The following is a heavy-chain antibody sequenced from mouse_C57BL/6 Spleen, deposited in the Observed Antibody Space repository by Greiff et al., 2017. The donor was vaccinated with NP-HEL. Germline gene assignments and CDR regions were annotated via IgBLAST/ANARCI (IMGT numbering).Heavy chain of an antibody. V-gene: IGHV7-3*01. CDR2: IRNKANGYTT. CDR1: GFTFTDYY. D-gene: IGHD2-3*01. Sequence: EVMLVESGGGLVQSGGSLSLSCAASGFTFTDYYMSWVRQPPGKALEWLGFIRNKANGYTTEYSASVKGRFTISRDNSQSILYLQMNALRAEDSATYYCARFSIYDGYLYYFDYWGQGTTLTVSS. CDR3: ARFSIYDGYLYYFDY. J-gene: IGHJ2*01.